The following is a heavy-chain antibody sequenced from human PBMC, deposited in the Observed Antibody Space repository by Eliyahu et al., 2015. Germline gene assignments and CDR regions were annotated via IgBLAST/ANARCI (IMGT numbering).Heavy chain of an antibody. V-gene: IGHV4-61*02. J-gene: IGHJ3*02. CDR3: ARAHVYGEHSPNDFHI. CDR2: IYSSGGT. D-gene: IGHD5/OR15-5a*01. CDR1: GGXISSGRYY. Sequence: QVQLQESGPGLVKSSQTLSLTCTVSGGXISSGRYYWSWIRQPAGKGLEWIGRIYSSGGTDYYPSLKSRVTMSIDTSENQFSLKLSSVTAADTAVYYCARAHVYGEHSPNDFHIWGQGTMVTVSS.